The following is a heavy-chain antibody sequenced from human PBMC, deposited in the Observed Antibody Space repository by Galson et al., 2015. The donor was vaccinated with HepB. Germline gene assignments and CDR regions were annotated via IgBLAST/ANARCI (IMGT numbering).Heavy chain of an antibody. CDR1: GYTFTNYY. J-gene: IGHJ4*02. CDR2: INPSGGST. Sequence: SVKVSCKASGYTFTNYYMNWVRQAPGQGLEWMGIINPSGGSTNYAQKFQGRVTMTRDTSTSTVYMELSSLRSEDTAVYYCTREIGISFGYWGQGTLVIVSS. D-gene: IGHD2/OR15-2a*01. V-gene: IGHV1-46*01. CDR3: TREIGISFGY.